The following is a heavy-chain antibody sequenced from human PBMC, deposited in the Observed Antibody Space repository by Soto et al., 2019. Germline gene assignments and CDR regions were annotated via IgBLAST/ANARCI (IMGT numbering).Heavy chain of an antibody. V-gene: IGHV3-48*02. CDR3: ARDLVMATTPGFDY. CDR2: ISSSSSTI. J-gene: IGHJ4*02. Sequence: EVQLVESGGGLVQPGGSLRLSCAASGFTFSSYSMNWVRQAPGQGLEWVSYISSSSSTIYYADSVKGRFTISRDNAKNSLYLQMNSLRDEDTAVYYCARDLVMATTPGFDYWGQGTLVTVSS. D-gene: IGHD2-21*01. CDR1: GFTFSSYS.